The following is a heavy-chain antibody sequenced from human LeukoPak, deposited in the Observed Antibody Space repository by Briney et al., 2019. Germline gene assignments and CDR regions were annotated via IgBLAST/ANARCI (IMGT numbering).Heavy chain of an antibody. D-gene: IGHD1/OR15-1a*01. CDR2: IYYRGNT. CDR3: TGNHEHGSKDA. J-gene: IGHJ5*02. V-gene: IGHV4-59*12. Sequence: SETLSLTCTVSGGSFTDYYLGWIRQPPGKGLEWIGCIYYRGNTLYNPPLRNRVSISIDTSKSRFSLNLNSLTAADTALYFCTGNHEHGSKDAWGQGTPVTVS. CDR1: GGSFTDYY.